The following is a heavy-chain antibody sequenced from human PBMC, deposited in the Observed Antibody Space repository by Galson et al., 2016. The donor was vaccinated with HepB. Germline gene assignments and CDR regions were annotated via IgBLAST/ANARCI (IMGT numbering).Heavy chain of an antibody. CDR3: VREALIRSNPWYWAADF. D-gene: IGHD2-8*02. V-gene: IGHV6-1*01. J-gene: IGHJ4*02. CDR1: GDSVSSDSAA. Sequence: CAISGDSVSSDSAAWNWIRQSPSRGLEWLGRTYYRSRFHNDYGLSGKSRIIINADTSKNHFSLQLNSVAPEDTAVYYCVREALIRSNPWYWAADFWGQGALVTVSS. CDR2: TYYRSRFHN.